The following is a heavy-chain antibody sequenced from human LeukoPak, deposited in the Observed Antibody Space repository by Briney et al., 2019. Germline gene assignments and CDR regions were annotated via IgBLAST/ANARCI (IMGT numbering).Heavy chain of an antibody. V-gene: IGHV3-21*01. J-gene: IGHJ6*02. CDR2: ISGGSSSI. Sequence: GGSLLLSCAASGFPFSTYPMNSVRPAPGKGLEWVSVISGGSSSIYYTDSVKGRFTISRDNAKNSLYLQMNSLRAEDTAVYYCARHEYSAGMNYGMDVWGQGATVTVSS. CDR1: GFPFSTYP. CDR3: ARHEYSAGMNYGMDV. D-gene: IGHD4-4*01.